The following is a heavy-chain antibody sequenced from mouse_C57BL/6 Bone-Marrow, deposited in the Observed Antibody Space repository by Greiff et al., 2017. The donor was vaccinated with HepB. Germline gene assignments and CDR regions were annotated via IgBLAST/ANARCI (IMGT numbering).Heavy chain of an antibody. Sequence: EVQLQQSGAELVRPGASVKLSCTASGFNIKDDYMHWVKQRPEQGLEWIGWIDPENGDTEYASKFQGKATITADTSSNTAYLQLSSLTSEDTAVYYCTTGLNRDSNDAWGQGTTLTVSS. J-gene: IGHJ2*01. CDR3: TTGLNRDSNDA. CDR2: IDPENGDT. V-gene: IGHV14-4*01. CDR1: GFNIKDDY. D-gene: IGHD2-12*01.